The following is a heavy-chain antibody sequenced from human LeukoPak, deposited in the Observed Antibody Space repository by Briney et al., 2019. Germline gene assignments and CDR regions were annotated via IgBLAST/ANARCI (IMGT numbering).Heavy chain of an antibody. CDR2: IYHDGST. CDR1: GGSISSNNW. V-gene: IGHV4-4*02. J-gene: IGHJ4*02. D-gene: IGHD5-18*01. Sequence: SETLSLTCAVSGGSISSNNWWIWVRQSPEKGLEWIGEIYHDGSTNYNPSLKSRVTISMDKSKNQLSLKLNFVTTADTAVYYCARDRGGYTYSHDYWGQGTLVTVSS. CDR3: ARDRGGYTYSHDY.